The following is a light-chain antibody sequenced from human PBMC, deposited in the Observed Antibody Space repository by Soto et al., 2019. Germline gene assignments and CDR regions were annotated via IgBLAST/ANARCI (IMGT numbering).Light chain of an antibody. Sequence: VLTQAPDTLSVSPGERATLSCRASQAINNYLAWYQQKPGQAPRLLIYGASNRATGIPDRFSGSGSGTDFTLTISRLEPEDFAVYYCQQYGSSGTFGQGTKVDIK. CDR1: QAINNY. V-gene: IGKV3-20*01. CDR3: QQYGSSGT. CDR2: GAS. J-gene: IGKJ1*01.